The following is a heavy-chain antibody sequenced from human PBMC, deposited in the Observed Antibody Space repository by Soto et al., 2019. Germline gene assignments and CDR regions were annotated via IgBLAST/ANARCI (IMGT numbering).Heavy chain of an antibody. Sequence: GGSLRLSCAASGLTFSDRYMDWVRQAPGKGLEWVGRIRKKTNSYTTEYAAYVKGRFIISRDDSTNSLYLQMSSLKTEDTAVYYCTTVTTVDYYFDYWGQGTLVTVSS. CDR2: IRKKTNSYTT. V-gene: IGHV3-72*01. CDR1: GLTFSDRY. CDR3: TTVTTVDYYFDY. J-gene: IGHJ4*02. D-gene: IGHD4-17*01.